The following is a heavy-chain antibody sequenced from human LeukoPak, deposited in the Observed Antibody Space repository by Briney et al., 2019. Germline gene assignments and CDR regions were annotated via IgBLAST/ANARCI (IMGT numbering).Heavy chain of an antibody. D-gene: IGHD2/OR15-2a*01. Sequence: GGSLRLSCAASGFTFSSYAMHWVRQAPGKGLEWVAVISYDGSNKYYADSVKGRFTISRDNARNSLYLQMDNLRAEDTGVYYCARDFYDGFALDYWGQGTLVTVSS. CDR2: ISYDGSNK. CDR1: GFTFSSYA. J-gene: IGHJ4*02. V-gene: IGHV3-30*04. CDR3: ARDFYDGFALDY.